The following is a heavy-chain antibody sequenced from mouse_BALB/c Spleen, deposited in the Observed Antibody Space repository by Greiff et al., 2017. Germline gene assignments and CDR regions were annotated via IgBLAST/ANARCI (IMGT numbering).Heavy chain of an antibody. CDR2: ISSGGSYT. CDR1: GFTFSSYA. D-gene: IGHD1-1*01. CDR3: ARDYYDSSDWYFDV. J-gene: IGHJ1*01. Sequence: EVKLVESGGGLVKPGGSLKLSCAASGFTFSSYAMSWVRQSPEKRLEWVAEISSGGSYTYYPDTVTGRFTISRDNAKNTLYLEMSSLRSEDTAMYYCARDYYDSSDWYFDVWGAGTTVTVSS. V-gene: IGHV5-9-4*01.